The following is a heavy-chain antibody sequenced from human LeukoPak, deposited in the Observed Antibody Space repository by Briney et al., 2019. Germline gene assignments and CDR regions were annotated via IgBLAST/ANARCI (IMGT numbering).Heavy chain of an antibody. Sequence: GGSLRLSCAACGFTFSSYDMHWVRQATGKGLEWVSAIGTAGDTYYPGSVKGRFTISRDNSKNTLYLQMNSLRAEGTAVYYCAKDMAFTYYDFWSGYLVVTAIDDWGQGTLVTVSS. CDR2: IGTAGDT. CDR1: GFTFSSYD. V-gene: IGHV3-13*01. CDR3: AKDMAFTYYDFWSGYLVVTAIDD. J-gene: IGHJ4*02. D-gene: IGHD3-3*01.